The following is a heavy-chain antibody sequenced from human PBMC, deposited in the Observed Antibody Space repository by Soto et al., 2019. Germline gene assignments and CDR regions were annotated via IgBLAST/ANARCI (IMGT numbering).Heavy chain of an antibody. D-gene: IGHD6-13*01. J-gene: IGHJ3*02. Sequence: HPGGSLRLSCAASGFTFSSYGMHWVRQAPGKGPEWVAVISADGSKKDYADNVKGRFTISRDDAKNTLYLQMNSLRADDTAVYYCAKDPTIAPRWALDIWGQGTLVTVSS. CDR1: GFTFSSYG. V-gene: IGHV3-30*18. CDR2: ISADGSKK. CDR3: AKDPTIAPRWALDI.